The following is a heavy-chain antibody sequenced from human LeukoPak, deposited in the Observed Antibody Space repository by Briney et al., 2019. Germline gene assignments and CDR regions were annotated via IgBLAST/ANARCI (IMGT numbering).Heavy chain of an antibody. CDR2: INHSGST. V-gene: IGHV4-34*01. Sequence: SETLSLTCAVYGGSFSGYYWSWIREPPGKGLEWIGEINHSGSTNYNPSLKSRVTISVDTSKNQFSLKLSSVTAADTAVYYCARGANFYYYGMDVWGQGTTVTVSS. CDR1: GGSFSGYY. J-gene: IGHJ6*02. D-gene: IGHD2-15*01. CDR3: ARGANFYYYGMDV.